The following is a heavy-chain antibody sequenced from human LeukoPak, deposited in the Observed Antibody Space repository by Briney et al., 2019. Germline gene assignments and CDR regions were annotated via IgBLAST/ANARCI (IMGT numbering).Heavy chain of an antibody. Sequence: PGRSLRLSCAASGFTFSSYGMHWVRQAPGKGLEWVAVIWYDGSNKYYADSVKGRFTISRDNSKNTLYLQMNNLRAEDTAVYYCARASGDHPVAQRNFDYWGQGTLVTVSS. CDR3: ARASGDHPVAQRNFDY. CDR1: GFTFSSYG. D-gene: IGHD5-12*01. V-gene: IGHV3-33*01. J-gene: IGHJ4*02. CDR2: IWYDGSNK.